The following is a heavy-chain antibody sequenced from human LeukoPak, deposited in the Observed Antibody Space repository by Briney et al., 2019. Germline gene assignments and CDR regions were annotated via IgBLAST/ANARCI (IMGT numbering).Heavy chain of an antibody. V-gene: IGHV3-66*02. Sequence: GGSLRLSCAASGFTVSSNYMSWVRQAPGKGLEWVSVIYSGGSTYYADSVKGRFTISRDNSKNTLYLQMNSLRAEDTAVYYCATMAHGDYEVFDYWGQGTLVTVSS. CDR2: IYSGGST. CDR3: ATMAHGDYEVFDY. D-gene: IGHD4-17*01. CDR1: GFTVSSNY. J-gene: IGHJ4*02.